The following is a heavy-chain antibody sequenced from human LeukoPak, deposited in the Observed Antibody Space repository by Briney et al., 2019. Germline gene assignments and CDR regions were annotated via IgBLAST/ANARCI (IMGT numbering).Heavy chain of an antibody. J-gene: IGHJ4*02. D-gene: IGHD5-18*01. V-gene: IGHV4-31*03. CDR2: IYYSGST. Sequence: SETLFLTCTVSGGSISSGGYSSSWIRQHRGNVVAWIRYIYYSGSTYYTPSLKRRVTISVDTSKNQFSLKLSSVTAADTAVYYCARTNTAMVNWGQGTLVTVSS. CDR3: ARTNTAMVN. CDR1: GGSISSGGYS.